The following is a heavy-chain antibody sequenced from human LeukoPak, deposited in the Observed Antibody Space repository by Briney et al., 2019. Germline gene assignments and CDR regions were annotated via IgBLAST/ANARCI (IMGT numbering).Heavy chain of an antibody. CDR1: GGSFSGYY. Sequence: TETLSLTCAVYGGSFSGYYWSWIRQPPGKGLEWIGEINHSGSTNYNPSLKSRVTISVDTSKNQFSLKLSSVTAADTAVYYCARVDWDYGSGSQIDYWGQGTLVTVSS. D-gene: IGHD3-10*01. V-gene: IGHV4-34*01. CDR3: ARVDWDYGSGSQIDY. J-gene: IGHJ4*02. CDR2: INHSGST.